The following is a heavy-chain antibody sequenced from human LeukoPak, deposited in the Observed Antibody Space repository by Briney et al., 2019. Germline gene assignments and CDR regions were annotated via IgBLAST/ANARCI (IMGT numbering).Heavy chain of an antibody. Sequence: SETLSLTCAVYGGSFSGYYWSWIRQPPGQGLEWIGEINHSGSTNYNPSLKSRVTISVDTSKNQFSLKLSSVTAADTAVYYCARGPQRRPFYSYYYGMDVWGQGTTVTVSS. CDR2: INHSGST. CDR3: ARGPQRRPFYSYYYGMDV. CDR1: GGSFSGYY. J-gene: IGHJ6*02. V-gene: IGHV4-34*01.